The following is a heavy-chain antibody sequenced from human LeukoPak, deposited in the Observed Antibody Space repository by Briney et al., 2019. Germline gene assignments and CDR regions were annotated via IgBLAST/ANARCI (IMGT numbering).Heavy chain of an antibody. J-gene: IGHJ4*02. CDR3: ATMWGVEPAAVIDY. D-gene: IGHD2-2*01. CDR2: ISRSGGQI. CDR1: GFTFSSYG. Sequence: PGGSLRLSCAASGFTFSSYGMSWVRQAPGKGLEWVSSISRSGGQIYYADSMKGRFTISRDSSKDTLHLQMNSLRAEDTAVYYCATMWGVEPAAVIDYWGQGTLVTVSS. V-gene: IGHV3-23*01.